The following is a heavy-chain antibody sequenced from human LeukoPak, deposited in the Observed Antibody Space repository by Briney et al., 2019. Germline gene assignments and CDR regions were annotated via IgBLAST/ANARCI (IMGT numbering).Heavy chain of an antibody. Sequence: SVKVSCKASGYTFTNYGITWVRQAPGQGLEWMGGIIPIFGTANYAQKFQGRVTITADESTSTAYMELSSLRSEDTAVYYCARVKRDYSNYQGYYYYYMDVWGKGTTVTVSS. V-gene: IGHV1-69*13. J-gene: IGHJ6*03. D-gene: IGHD4-11*01. CDR2: IIPIFGTA. CDR3: ARVKRDYSNYQGYYYYYMDV. CDR1: GYTFTNYG.